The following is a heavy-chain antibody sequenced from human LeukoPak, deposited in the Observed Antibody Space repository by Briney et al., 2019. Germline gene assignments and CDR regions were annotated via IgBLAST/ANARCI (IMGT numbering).Heavy chain of an antibody. CDR2: ISAYNGNT. J-gene: IGHJ4*02. Sequence: GASVKVSSKASVYTYTSYGISWVRQAPGQGLEWMGWISAYNGNTNYAKKLQGRVTMTTDTSTSRAYMELRSLRSDDTAVYHCARLSGNLDYWGQGTLVTVSS. CDR1: VYTYTSYG. D-gene: IGHD4-23*01. CDR3: ARLSGNLDY. V-gene: IGHV1-18*01.